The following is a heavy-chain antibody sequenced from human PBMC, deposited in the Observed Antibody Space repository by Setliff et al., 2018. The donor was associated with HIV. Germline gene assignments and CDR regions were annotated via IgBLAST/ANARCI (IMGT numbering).Heavy chain of an antibody. D-gene: IGHD4-17*01. V-gene: IGHV3-66*02. J-gene: IGHJ2*01. CDR2: IYTGGAT. CDR1: GYSISSDYY. CDR3: ARSNLRRYGDPDWYFDL. Sequence: ASETLSLTCAISGYSISSDYYMSWVRQAPGKGLEWASVIYTGGATFYADSVKARFTISRDNSRNTLYLQMNSLRAEDTAVYYCARSNLRRYGDPDWYFDLWGRGTLVTVSS.